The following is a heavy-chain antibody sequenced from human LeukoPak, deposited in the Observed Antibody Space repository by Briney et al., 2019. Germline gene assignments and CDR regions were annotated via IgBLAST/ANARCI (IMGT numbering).Heavy chain of an antibody. Sequence: GGSLRLSCATSGFTFSSYAMTWVRQAPGERLEWVSGISGSGDRTYYADSVKGRFTISSDSSKNMLYLQMNSLTAEDTAVYYCAMWGHPEIQYFQHWGQGTLVIVSS. D-gene: IGHD1-26*01. CDR1: GFTFSSYA. J-gene: IGHJ1*01. CDR3: AMWGHPEIQYFQH. V-gene: IGHV3-23*01. CDR2: ISGSGDRT.